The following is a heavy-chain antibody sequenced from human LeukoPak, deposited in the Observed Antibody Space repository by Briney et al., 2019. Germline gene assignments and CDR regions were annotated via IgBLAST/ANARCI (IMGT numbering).Heavy chain of an antibody. J-gene: IGHJ6*02. CDR1: GGSISSGGYY. CDR3: ARDQGYTRYCSGGSCYSGSYGMDV. Sequence: RPSETLSLTCTVSGGSISSGGYYWSWIRQHPGKGLEWIGFIYYSGSTYYNPSLKSRVTISVDTSKNQFSLKLSSVTAADTAVYYCARDQGYTRYCSGGSCYSGSYGMDVWGQGTTVTVSS. D-gene: IGHD2-15*01. V-gene: IGHV4-31*03. CDR2: IYYSGST.